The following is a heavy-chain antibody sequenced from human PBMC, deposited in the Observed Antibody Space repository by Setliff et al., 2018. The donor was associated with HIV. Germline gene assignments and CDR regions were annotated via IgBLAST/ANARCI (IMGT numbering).Heavy chain of an antibody. CDR3: VTGEGLRF. J-gene: IGHJ4*02. CDR2: IIPIFGTA. CDR1: GGTFSSYA. D-gene: IGHD2-15*01. Sequence: SVKVSCKASGGTFSSYAISWVRQAPGQGLEWMGGIIPIFGTANYAQKFQGRVTITTDESTSTTYLYLSSLRSEDTAVYYCVTGEGLRFWGQGTLVTVSS. V-gene: IGHV1-69*05.